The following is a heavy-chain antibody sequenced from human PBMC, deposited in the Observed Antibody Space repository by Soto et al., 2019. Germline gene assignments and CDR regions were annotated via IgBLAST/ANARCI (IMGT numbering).Heavy chain of an antibody. CDR1: GGSISSSSYY. V-gene: IGHV4-39*01. Sequence: PSETLSLTCTVSGGSISSSSYYWGWIRQPPGKGLEWIGSIYYSGSTYYNPSLKSRVTISVDTSKNQFSLKLSSVTAADTAVYYCARRGSGSYSDYWGQGTLLTVSS. CDR2: IYYSGST. D-gene: IGHD3-10*01. J-gene: IGHJ4*02. CDR3: ARRGSGSYSDY.